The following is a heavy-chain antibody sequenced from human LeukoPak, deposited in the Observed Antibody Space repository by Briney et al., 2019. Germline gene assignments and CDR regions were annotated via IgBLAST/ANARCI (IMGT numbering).Heavy chain of an antibody. V-gene: IGHV3-23*01. D-gene: IGHD3-10*01. CDR1: GFTFSSYA. CDR2: ISDNGAGT. CDR3: AKGRGVINYYFDY. J-gene: IGHJ4*02. Sequence: GGSLRLSCAASGFTFSSYAMSWVRQAPGKGLDWVSSISDNGAGTYYADSVKGRFTISRDNSKNTLYLQMNSLRAEDTAVYYCAKGRGVINYYFDYWGQGTLVTVSS.